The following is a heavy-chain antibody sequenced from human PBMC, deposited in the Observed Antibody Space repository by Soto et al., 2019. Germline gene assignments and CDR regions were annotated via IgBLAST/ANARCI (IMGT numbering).Heavy chain of an antibody. CDR3: ARSPAGYSYGYGADC. Sequence: QVQLVESGGGVVQPGRSLRLSCAASGFTFSTYGMHWVRQAPGKGLEWVAVIWYDGSNKYYVDSVKGRFTISRDNSKNTLYLQMNSLRAEDTAVYYCARSPAGYSYGYGADCWGQGTLVTVSS. CDR1: GFTFSTYG. J-gene: IGHJ4*02. V-gene: IGHV3-33*01. D-gene: IGHD5-18*01. CDR2: IWYDGSNK.